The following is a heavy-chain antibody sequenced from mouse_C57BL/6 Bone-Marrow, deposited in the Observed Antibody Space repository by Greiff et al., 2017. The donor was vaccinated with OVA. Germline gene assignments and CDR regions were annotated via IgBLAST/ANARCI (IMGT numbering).Heavy chain of an antibody. D-gene: IGHD2-3*01. CDR1: GYNFTTYP. CDR3: ARSQGKDGYMRGNYAMDY. V-gene: IGHV1-47*01. Sequence: QVQLKESGAELVKPGASVKMSCKASGYNFTTYPIEWMKQNHGKSLEWIGNFHPYNDDTKYNEKFKCKATLTVEKSASTVYLELRRLTSDDSAVYYCARSQGKDGYMRGNYAMDYWGQGTSVTVSS. CDR2: FHPYNDDT. J-gene: IGHJ4*01.